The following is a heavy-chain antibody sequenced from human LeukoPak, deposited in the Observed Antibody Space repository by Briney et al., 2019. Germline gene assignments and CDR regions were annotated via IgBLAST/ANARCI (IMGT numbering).Heavy chain of an antibody. CDR3: ARHYYGSGSYSHFDY. D-gene: IGHD3-10*01. V-gene: IGHV5-10-1*01. Sequence: GEPLKISCKGSGYSFDNYWITWLRQMPGKGLEWMGKIDLSDSYTNYSPSFQGHVTISADKSISTAYLQWSSLKASDSAMYYCARHYYGSGSYSHFDYWGQGTLVTVSS. CDR2: IDLSDSYT. J-gene: IGHJ4*02. CDR1: GYSFDNYW.